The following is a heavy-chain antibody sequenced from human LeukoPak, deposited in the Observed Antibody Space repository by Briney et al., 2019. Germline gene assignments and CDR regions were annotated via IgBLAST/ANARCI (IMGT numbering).Heavy chain of an antibody. CDR3: ARSPPGYYDSSGYYGAHFDY. J-gene: IGHJ4*02. D-gene: IGHD3-22*01. CDR1: GGSISSYY. CDR2: IYYSGST. Sequence: SETLSLTCTVSGGSISSYYWSWIRQPPGKGLEWIGYIYYSGSTNYNPSLKSRVTISVDTSKNQFSLKLSSVTAADTAVYYCARSPPGYYDSSGYYGAHFDYWGQGTLVAVSS. V-gene: IGHV4-59*01.